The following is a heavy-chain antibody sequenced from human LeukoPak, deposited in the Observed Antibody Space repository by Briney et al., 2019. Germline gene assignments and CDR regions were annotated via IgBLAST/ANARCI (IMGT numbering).Heavy chain of an antibody. J-gene: IGHJ5*02. V-gene: IGHV3-21*01. CDR3: ARDVEAILGLYYDSSGYIA. Sequence: GGSLRLSCAASGFTFSSYSMNWVRQAPGKGLEWVSSISSSSSYIYYADSVKGRFTISRDNAKNSLYLQMNSLRAEDTAVYYCARDVEAILGLYYDSSGYIAWGQGTLVTVSS. CDR2: ISSSSSYI. CDR1: GFTFSSYS. D-gene: IGHD3-22*01.